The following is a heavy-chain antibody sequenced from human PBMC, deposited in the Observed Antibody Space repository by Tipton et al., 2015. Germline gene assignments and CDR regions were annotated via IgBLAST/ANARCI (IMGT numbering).Heavy chain of an antibody. D-gene: IGHD3-22*01. J-gene: IGHJ4*02. V-gene: IGHV4-61*01. CDR1: GGSVSSDNYY. CDR3: AREVWYNDSTGYDY. CDR2: IYYSGRT. Sequence: PGLVKPSETLSLICTVSGGSVSSDNYYWSWIRQPPGKGLEWIAYIYYSGRTNYNPSLKGRVSTSVDTSKNQFSLKLSSVTAADTAVYYCAREVWYNDSTGYDYWGQGTLVTVSS.